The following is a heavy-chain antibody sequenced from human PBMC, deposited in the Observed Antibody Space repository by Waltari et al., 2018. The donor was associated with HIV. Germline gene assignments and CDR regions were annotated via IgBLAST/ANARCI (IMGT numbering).Heavy chain of an antibody. CDR1: GGSISSGSYY. V-gene: IGHV4-61*02. CDR3: ARAYYDFWSGTGSSGNWFDP. J-gene: IGHJ5*02. CDR2: IYTSGGT. D-gene: IGHD3-3*01. Sequence: QVQLHESGPGLVKPSQTLSLTCTVSGGSISSGSYYWSWIRQPAGKGLGLSGRIYTSGGTNYHPSLRRRVTISVDTSKNQFSLKLRSVTAADTAVYYCARAYYDFWSGTGSSGNWFDPWGQGTLVTVSS.